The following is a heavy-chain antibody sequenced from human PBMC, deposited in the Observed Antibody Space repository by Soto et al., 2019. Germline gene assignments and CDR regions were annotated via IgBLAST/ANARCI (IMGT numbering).Heavy chain of an antibody. CDR3: ALSTYCNGGSRSPGVMMNDY. V-gene: IGHV4-61*01. Sequence: PSETLSLTCTVSGGSVSSSSYYWSWIRQPPGKGLEWIGYIYHSGSTKYNPSLKSRVTISIDAPKNQFSLKLTSVTAADTAVYYCALSTYCNGGSRSPGVMMNDYCGQGTLVTLCS. J-gene: IGHJ4*01. CDR2: IYHSGST. CDR1: GGSVSSSSYY. D-gene: IGHD2-15*01.